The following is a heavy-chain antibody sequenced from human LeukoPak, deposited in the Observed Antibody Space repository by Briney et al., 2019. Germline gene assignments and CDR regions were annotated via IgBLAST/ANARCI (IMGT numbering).Heavy chain of an antibody. CDR3: TTTFKVLAYMDV. V-gene: IGHV3-15*01. CDR1: GFTFSNAW. CDR2: IKSKTDGGTS. Sequence: GGSLRLSCAASGFTFSNAWMSWVRQAPGKGLEWVGRIKSKTDGGTSDYSAPVKGRFTISRDDSKNTLYLQMNSLKTEDTAVYYCTTTFKVLAYMDVWGKGTTVTVSS. D-gene: IGHD2/OR15-2a*01. J-gene: IGHJ6*03.